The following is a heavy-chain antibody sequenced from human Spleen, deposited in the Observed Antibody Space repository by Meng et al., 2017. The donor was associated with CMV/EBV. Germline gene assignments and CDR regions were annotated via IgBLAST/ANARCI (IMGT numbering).Heavy chain of an antibody. CDR3: ARDVSGYSGYYYGMVV. CDR1: GGSISSSSYY. V-gene: IGHV4-39*07. CDR2: IYYSGST. D-gene: IGHD5-12*01. Sequence: GSLRLSCTVSGGSISSSSYYWGWIRQPPGKGLEWIGSIYYSGSTYYNPSLKSRVTISVDTSKNQFSLKLSSVTSADPDVYYCARDVSGYSGYYYGMVVWGQGTTVTVSS. J-gene: IGHJ6*02.